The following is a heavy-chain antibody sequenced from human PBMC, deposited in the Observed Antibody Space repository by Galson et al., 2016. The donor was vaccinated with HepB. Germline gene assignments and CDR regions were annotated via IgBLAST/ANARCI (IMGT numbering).Heavy chain of an antibody. V-gene: IGHV3-23*01. CDR3: TTWLSHHFDY. J-gene: IGHJ4*02. D-gene: IGHD6-19*01. CDR2: IDGPTPNT. CDR1: GFTFRNYA. Sequence: SLRLSCAASGFTFRNYALSWVRRAPGKGLGWVSHIDGPTPNTHYADSVRGRFSIYRDNSRDTLYLQMDSLTAEDSAIYYCTTWLSHHFDYWGQGTRVTVSS.